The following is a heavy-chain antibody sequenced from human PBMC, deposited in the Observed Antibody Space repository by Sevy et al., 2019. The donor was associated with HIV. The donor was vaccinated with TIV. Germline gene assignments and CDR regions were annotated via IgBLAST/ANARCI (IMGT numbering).Heavy chain of an antibody. CDR3: ARFSSSTQVGAFDI. CDR2: IIPIFGTA. J-gene: IGHJ3*02. V-gene: IGHV1-69*06. D-gene: IGHD6-13*01. CDR1: GGTFSSYA. Sequence: ASVKVSCKASGGTFSSYAISWVRQAPGQGLEWMGGIIPIFGTANYAQKFQGRVTITADKSTSTAYMELSSLRSKDTAVYYCARFSSSTQVGAFDIWGQGTMVTVSS.